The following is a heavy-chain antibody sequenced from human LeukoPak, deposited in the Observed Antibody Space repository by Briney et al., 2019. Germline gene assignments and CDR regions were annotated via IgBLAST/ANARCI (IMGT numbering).Heavy chain of an antibody. CDR3: ARKSREDIDY. J-gene: IGHJ4*02. Sequence: GGSLRLSCAASGFTVRSKYMSWVRQAPGKGPEWVSVILTGDNTYYSDSVRGRFTISRDHSRNTLYLQMNNLRAEDTAVYYCARKSREDIDYWGQGTLVTVSS. V-gene: IGHV3-53*01. CDR2: ILTGDNT. D-gene: IGHD2-15*01. CDR1: GFTVRSKY.